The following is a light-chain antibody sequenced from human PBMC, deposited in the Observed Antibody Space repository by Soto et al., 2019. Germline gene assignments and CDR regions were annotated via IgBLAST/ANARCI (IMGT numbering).Light chain of an antibody. Sequence: EIVMTQSPATLSVSPGERATLSCRASQSVSSNLAWYQQKPGQAPRLLIYGASTRATGIPARFSGSGSGTEFTLPISSLHSEDFAVYYFQQYNNWTPYTFGQGTKLEIK. V-gene: IGKV3-15*01. CDR1: QSVSSN. CDR2: GAS. CDR3: QQYNNWTPYT. J-gene: IGKJ2*01.